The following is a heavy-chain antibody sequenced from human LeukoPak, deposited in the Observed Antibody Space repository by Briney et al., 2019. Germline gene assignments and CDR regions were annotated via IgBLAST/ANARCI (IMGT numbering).Heavy chain of an antibody. CDR2: INHSGST. Sequence: PSETLSLTCAVYGGSFSGYHWTWIRQSPGKGLEWIGDINHSGSTNYNPPLKSRVTISVDTSKNQFSLKLTSVTAADTAVYYCVRDRCGGDCYPNWFDPWGQGTLVTVSS. V-gene: IGHV4-34*01. CDR3: VRDRCGGDCYPNWFDP. J-gene: IGHJ5*02. D-gene: IGHD2-21*02. CDR1: GGSFSGYH.